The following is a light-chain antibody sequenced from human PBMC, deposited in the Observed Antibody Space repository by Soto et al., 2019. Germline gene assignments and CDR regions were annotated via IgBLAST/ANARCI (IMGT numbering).Light chain of an antibody. J-gene: IGLJ3*02. CDR3: SSYRGSFTWV. CDR1: SSDVGGYNY. Sequence: QSALTQPASVSGSPGQSITISCTGTSSDVGGYNYVSWYQQYPGKAPKLMIYEVNNRPSGVSNRFSGSKSGNTASLTISGLQAEDEADYYCSSYRGSFTWVFGGGTKLTVL. CDR2: EVN. V-gene: IGLV2-14*01.